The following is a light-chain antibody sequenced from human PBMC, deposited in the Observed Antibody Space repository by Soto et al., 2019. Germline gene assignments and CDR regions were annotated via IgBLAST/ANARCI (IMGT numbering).Light chain of an antibody. CDR3: QQYGASPLT. V-gene: IGKV3-20*01. CDR2: GAS. J-gene: IGKJ4*01. Sequence: VLTQSPGTLSLSPGEMASLSFRASQSVSSNLAWYQQKPGQAPRLLIYGASSRVTAIPDRFSGSGSGTDFTLTISRLEPEDFAVYYCQQYGASPLTFGGGTKVDIK. CDR1: QSVSSN.